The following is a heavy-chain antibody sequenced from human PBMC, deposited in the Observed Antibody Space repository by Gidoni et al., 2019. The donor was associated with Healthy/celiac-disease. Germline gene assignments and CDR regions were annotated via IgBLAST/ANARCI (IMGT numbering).Heavy chain of an antibody. D-gene: IGHD2-2*01. CDR3: ARIAQLRYYGMDV. Sequence: QVQLQQWGAGLLKPSATLSLTCAVYGGSFSGYYWGWIRQPPGKGLEWIGEINHSGSTNYNPSLKSRVTISVDTSKNQFSLKLSSVTAADTAVYYCARIAQLRYYGMDVWGQGTTVTVSS. V-gene: IGHV4-34*01. J-gene: IGHJ6*02. CDR2: INHSGST. CDR1: GGSFSGYY.